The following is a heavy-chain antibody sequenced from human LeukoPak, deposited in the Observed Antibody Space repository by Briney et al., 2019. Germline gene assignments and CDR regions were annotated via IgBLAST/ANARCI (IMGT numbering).Heavy chain of an antibody. CDR1: VFIFNNYG. V-gene: IGHV3-23*01. D-gene: IGHD3-22*01. CDR2: ISNDGGGT. CDR3: AKGSSGYFFDL. J-gene: IGHJ4*02. Sequence: GGSLTLSCAASVFIFNNYGLVWVRQAPGKGLEWVSAISNDGGGTTYADFMKGRFSVSRDNSKNTLFLQMNSLRAEDTALYACAKGSSGYFFDLWGQGTLVTVSS.